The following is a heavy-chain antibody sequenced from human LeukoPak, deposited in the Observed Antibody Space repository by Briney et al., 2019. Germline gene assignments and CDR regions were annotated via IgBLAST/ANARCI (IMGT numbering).Heavy chain of an antibody. J-gene: IGHJ4*02. CDR1: GFIFSSYG. D-gene: IGHD1-26*01. V-gene: IGHV3-21*01. Sequence: PGRSLRLSCAASGFIFSSYGMHWVRQAPGKGLEWVSSISSSSSYIYYADSVKGRFTISRDNAKNSLYLQMNSLRAEDTAVYYCAREGRSYCYFDYWGQGTLVTVSS. CDR3: AREGRSYCYFDY. CDR2: ISSSSSYI.